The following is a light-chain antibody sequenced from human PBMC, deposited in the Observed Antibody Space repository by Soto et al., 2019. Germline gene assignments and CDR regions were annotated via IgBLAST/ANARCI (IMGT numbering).Light chain of an antibody. CDR3: AAWDDSLNGYV. CDR2: SNN. J-gene: IGLJ1*01. V-gene: IGLV1-44*01. CDR1: SSNIGSNT. Sequence: QSVLTQPPSASGTPGQRVTISCSGSSSNIGSNTVNWYQQLPGTAPKLLIYSNNQRPSGVPDRFSGSKSGTSASLAISGLQSEDVSDYYCAAWDDSLNGYVSGTGTKVTDL.